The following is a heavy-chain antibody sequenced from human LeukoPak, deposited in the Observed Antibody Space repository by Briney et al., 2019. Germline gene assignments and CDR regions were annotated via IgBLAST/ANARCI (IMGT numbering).Heavy chain of an antibody. D-gene: IGHD6-13*01. CDR3: ARDSGPAGGWVITYYNCMDV. CDR1: GFTFDDYG. J-gene: IGHJ6*03. CDR2: INWNGGST. Sequence: RPGGSLRLSCAASGFTFDDYGMSWVRQAPGKGLEWVSGINWNGGSTGYADSVKGRFTISRDNAKNSLYLQMNSLRAEDTAVYYCARDSGPAGGWVITYYNCMDVWGKGTTVTVSS. V-gene: IGHV3-20*04.